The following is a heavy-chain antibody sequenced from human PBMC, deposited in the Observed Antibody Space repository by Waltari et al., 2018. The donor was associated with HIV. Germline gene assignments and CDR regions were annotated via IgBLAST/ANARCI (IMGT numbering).Heavy chain of an antibody. V-gene: IGHV1-2*06. CDR1: GYTFSNYY. D-gene: IGHD2-2*01. J-gene: IGHJ4*02. CDR2: INPSNGGT. Sequence: QVQLVQSGAEGKTPGASVEVSCKASGYTFSNYYLHWVRQAPGQGLEWMGRINPSNGGTNYAQSFQGRATMTRDTSISTAYMELTRLTSDDTAVYYCARAYCSATGCQIGGYWGQGTLVTVSS. CDR3: ARAYCSATGCQIGGY.